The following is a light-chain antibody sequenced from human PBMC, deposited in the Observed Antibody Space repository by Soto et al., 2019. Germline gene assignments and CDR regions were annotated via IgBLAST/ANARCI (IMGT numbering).Light chain of an antibody. CDR3: QQYGSSPYT. CDR2: AST. J-gene: IGKJ2*01. Sequence: EIVVTQSPGTLSLSPGERATLSCRASQSVSSNHLAWYQQKPGQAPRLLIFASTGRPAVIPDRFSGSGYGTDFTLTISRLEPEDSAMYYCQQYGSSPYTFGQGTKVEIK. CDR1: QSVSSNH. V-gene: IGKV3-20*01.